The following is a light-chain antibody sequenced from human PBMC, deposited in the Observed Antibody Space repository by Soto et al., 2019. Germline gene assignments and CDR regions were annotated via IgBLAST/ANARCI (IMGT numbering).Light chain of an antibody. CDR2: DGS. V-gene: IGKV1-5*01. CDR1: QRINGR. J-gene: IGKJ2*01. CDR3: QQYKVYPSP. Sequence: DIQMTQSPSTLSAPIGDRVTITCRASQRINGRLAWYQQKPGRPPKLLIYDGSFLESGVPSRFSGSGSGTDFNLTISSLRPDDCATFYCQQYKVYPSPFGQGTRLDIQ.